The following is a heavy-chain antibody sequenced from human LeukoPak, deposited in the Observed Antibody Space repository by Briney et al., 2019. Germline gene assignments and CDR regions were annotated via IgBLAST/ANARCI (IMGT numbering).Heavy chain of an antibody. V-gene: IGHV3-33*06. J-gene: IGHJ5*02. CDR2: IWYDGNNK. D-gene: IGHD6-13*01. CDR1: GFTFSSYG. CDR3: AKYSSSWSQYNWLDR. Sequence: GGSLRLSCVASGFTFSSYGMHWVRQAPGKGVGWVAVIWYDGNNKYYADSVKGRFTISRDNSKNTVYLQMNSLRAEDTAVYYCAKYSSSWSQYNWLDRWGQGTLVTVSS.